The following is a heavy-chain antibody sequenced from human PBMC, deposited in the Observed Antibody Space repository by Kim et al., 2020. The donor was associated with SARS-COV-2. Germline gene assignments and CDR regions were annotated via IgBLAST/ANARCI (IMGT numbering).Heavy chain of an antibody. V-gene: IGHV4-59*01. D-gene: IGHD1-26*01. J-gene: IGHJ6*02. Sequence: TPSLKSRVTISVDTSKNQFSLKLSSVTAADTAVYYCARAGVGYYYYGMDVWGQGTTVTVSS. CDR3: ARAGVGYYYYGMDV.